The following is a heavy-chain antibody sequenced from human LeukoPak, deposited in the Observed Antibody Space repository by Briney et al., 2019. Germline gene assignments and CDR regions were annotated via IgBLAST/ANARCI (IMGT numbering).Heavy chain of an antibody. V-gene: IGHV3-74*01. D-gene: IGHD3-22*01. CDR3: ARAPGLLPDAIAI. Sequence: GGSLRLSCAASGFTFSSYWMHWVRQAPGKGLVWVSRINSDGSSTSHADSVKGRFTISRDNAKNTLYLQMNSLRAEDTAVYYCARAPGLLPDAIAIWGQGTRVTVSS. J-gene: IGHJ3*02. CDR1: GFTFSSYW. CDR2: INSDGSST.